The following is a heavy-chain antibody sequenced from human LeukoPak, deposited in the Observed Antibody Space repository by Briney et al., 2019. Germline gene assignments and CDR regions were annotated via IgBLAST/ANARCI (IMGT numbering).Heavy chain of an antibody. Sequence: SETLSLTCTVSGYSISSGYYWGWIRQPPGKGLEWIGSIYHSGSTYYNPSLKSRVTISVDTSKNQFSLKLNSVTAADTAVYYCARGPPPDFDYWGRGTLVTVSS. J-gene: IGHJ4*02. CDR3: ARGPPPDFDY. CDR2: IYHSGST. CDR1: GYSISSGYY. V-gene: IGHV4-38-2*02.